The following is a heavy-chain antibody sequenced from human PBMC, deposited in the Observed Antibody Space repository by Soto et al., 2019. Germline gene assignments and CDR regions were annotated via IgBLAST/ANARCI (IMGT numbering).Heavy chain of an antibody. V-gene: IGHV1-8*01. CDR3: ARGFKGASYYDFWRHDYYYYGMDV. J-gene: IGHJ6*02. D-gene: IGHD3-3*01. CDR2: MNPNSGNT. Sequence: ASVKVSCKASGYTFTSYDINWVRQATGQGLEWMGWMNPNSGNTGYAQKFQGRVTMTRNTSISTAYMELSSLRSEDTAVYYCARGFKGASYYDFWRHDYYYYGMDVWGRGTTVTVSS. CDR1: GYTFTSYD.